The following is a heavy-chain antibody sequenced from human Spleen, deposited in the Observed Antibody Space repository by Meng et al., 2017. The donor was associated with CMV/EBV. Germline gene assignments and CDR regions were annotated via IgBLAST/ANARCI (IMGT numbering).Heavy chain of an antibody. CDR1: GGSISSGGYY. V-gene: IGHV4-31*02. J-gene: IGHJ4*02. CDR3: ARDFALVGRFFDY. D-gene: IGHD6-13*01. CDR2: IYYSGST. Sequence: SGGSISSGGYYWNWIRQPPGKGLEWIGYIYYSGSTYYNPSLKSRVTISVDTSKNQFSLKLSSVTAADTAVYYCARDFALVGRFFDYWGQGTLVTVSS.